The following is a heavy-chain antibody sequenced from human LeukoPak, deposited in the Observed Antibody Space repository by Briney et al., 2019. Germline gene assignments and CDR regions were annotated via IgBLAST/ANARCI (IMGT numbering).Heavy chain of an antibody. CDR2: IYYSGST. J-gene: IGHJ5*02. CDR1: GGSISRFY. Sequence: SETLSLTCTVSGGSISRFYRSWIRQPPGKGLEWIGYIYYSGSTNYNPSLKSRVTISVDTSKNQFSLKLSSVTAADTAVYYCARNARYNWFDPWGQGTLVTVSS. CDR3: ARNARYNWFDP. V-gene: IGHV4-59*01.